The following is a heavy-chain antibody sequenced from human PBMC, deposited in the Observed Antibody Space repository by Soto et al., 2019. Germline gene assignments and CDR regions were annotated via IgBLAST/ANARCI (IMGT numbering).Heavy chain of an antibody. CDR2: ISYDGSNK. CDR3: ARDSPIVSSSSPLVGRHID. CDR1: GFTFSSYA. D-gene: IGHD6-13*01. V-gene: IGHV3-30-3*01. Sequence: PGGSLRLSCAASGFTFSSYAMHWVRQAPGKGLEWVAVISYDGSNKYYADSVKGRFTISRDNSKNTLYLQMNSLRAEDTAVYYCARDSPIVSSSSPLVGRHIDWGQGTLVTVSS. J-gene: IGHJ4*02.